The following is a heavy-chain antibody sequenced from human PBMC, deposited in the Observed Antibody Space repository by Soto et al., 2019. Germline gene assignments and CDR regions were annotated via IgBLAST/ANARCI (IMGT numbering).Heavy chain of an antibody. CDR1: GGSISTYY. Sequence: QVQLQESGPGLVKPSETLSLNRTVSGGSISTYYWSWIRQPPGKGLEWIGYIYYSGSTNYNPSLKSRVTISVDSSKNQFSLRLNSVTAADTASYYCVRGRAQLRRGAFDMWGQGTMVTVSS. CDR2: IYYSGST. D-gene: IGHD2-2*01. V-gene: IGHV4-59*01. J-gene: IGHJ3*02. CDR3: VRGRAQLRRGAFDM.